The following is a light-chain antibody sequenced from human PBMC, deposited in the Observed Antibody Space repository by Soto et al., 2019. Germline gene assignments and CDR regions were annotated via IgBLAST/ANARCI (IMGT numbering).Light chain of an antibody. CDR3: QQRSNLVS. CDR2: DAS. J-gene: IGKJ5*01. V-gene: IGKV3-11*01. Sequence: IVVTQSPGSLSLSPGEGASLSCRTSQNIYSNYLAWYQHKPGQAPRLLIYDASNRATGIPARFSGSGSGTDFTLTISSLEPEDSAVYYCQQRSNLVSFGQGTRLEIK. CDR1: QNIYSNY.